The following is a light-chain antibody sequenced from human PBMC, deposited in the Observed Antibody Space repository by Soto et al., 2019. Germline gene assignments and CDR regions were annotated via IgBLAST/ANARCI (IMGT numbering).Light chain of an antibody. CDR2: GAS. V-gene: IGKV3D-15*01. CDR1: QSVRSI. CDR3: QQYNNWRVT. J-gene: IGKJ5*01. Sequence: EIVLTTTPANLSVSTGETEILSCWAGQSVRSIWSWYQQKPGKAARLLIYGASTMATGRPARFSCSGSRTEFTLTISSLQSEDFAGYYCQQYNNWRVTVGQGIRLDIK.